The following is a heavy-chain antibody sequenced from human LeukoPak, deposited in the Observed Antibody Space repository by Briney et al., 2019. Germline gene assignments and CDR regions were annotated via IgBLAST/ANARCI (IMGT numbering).Heavy chain of an antibody. V-gene: IGHV3-21*01. Sequence: GGSLRLSCAASGFTFSSYSMNWVRQAPGKGLEWVSSISSSSSYIYYADSVKGRFTISRDNSKNTLYLQMNSLRAEDTAVYYCAKDLHNWNDGDYWGQGTLVTVSS. D-gene: IGHD1-1*01. CDR3: AKDLHNWNDGDY. CDR1: GFTFSSYS. J-gene: IGHJ4*02. CDR2: ISSSSSYI.